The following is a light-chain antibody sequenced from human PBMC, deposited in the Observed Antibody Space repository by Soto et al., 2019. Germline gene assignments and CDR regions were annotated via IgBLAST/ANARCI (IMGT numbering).Light chain of an antibody. CDR3: SSYTTSSTVI. CDR1: SSDVGDHNY. Sequence: QSALTQPASVSGSPGQSITISCTGTSSDVGDHNYVSWYQQQPGKAPKLMIYAVSNQPSGVSNRFSGSKSGNTASLTISGLQAEDEADYYCSSYTTSSTVIFGGGTKLTVL. J-gene: IGLJ2*01. CDR2: AVS. V-gene: IGLV2-14*03.